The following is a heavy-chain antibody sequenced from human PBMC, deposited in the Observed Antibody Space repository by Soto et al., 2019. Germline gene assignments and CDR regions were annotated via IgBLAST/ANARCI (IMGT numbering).Heavy chain of an antibody. CDR1: GYTFTSYG. J-gene: IGHJ6*02. D-gene: IGHD6-13*01. Sequence: ASVKVSCKASGYTFTSYGISWVRQAPGQGLEWMGWISAYNGNTNYAQKLQGRVTITTDTSTSTAYMELSSLRSEDTAVYYCARDLDGRQLVCGMDVWGQGTTVTVSS. CDR2: ISAYNGNT. V-gene: IGHV1-18*01. CDR3: ARDLDGRQLVCGMDV.